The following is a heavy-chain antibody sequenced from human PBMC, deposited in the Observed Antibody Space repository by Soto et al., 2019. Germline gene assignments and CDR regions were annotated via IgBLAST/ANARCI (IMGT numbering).Heavy chain of an antibody. CDR1: GFTFSSYW. D-gene: IGHD3-3*01. Sequence: EVQLVESGGGLVQPGGSLRLSCAASGFTFSSYWMSWVRQAPGKGLEWVANIKQDGSEKYYVDSVKGRFTISRDNAKNSLYLQMNSLRAEDTAVYYCASTIFGVVIVFDYWGQGTLVTVSS. J-gene: IGHJ4*02. CDR3: ASTIFGVVIVFDY. V-gene: IGHV3-7*01. CDR2: IKQDGSEK.